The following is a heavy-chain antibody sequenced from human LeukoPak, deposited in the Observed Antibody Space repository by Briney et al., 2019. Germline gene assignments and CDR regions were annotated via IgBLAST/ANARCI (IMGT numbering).Heavy chain of an antibody. J-gene: IGHJ6*02. D-gene: IGHD6-6*01. CDR2: IHSGGNT. V-gene: IGHV3-66*01. CDR3: ARGGSSSFYYGMDV. Sequence: GGSLRLSCAASGFTVSSNYMSWVRQAPGKGLEWVSVIHSGGNTYYADSVKGRFTISRDNSKNTLYLQMNSLRAEDTAVYYCARGGSSSFYYGMDVWGQGTTVTVSS. CDR1: GFTVSSNY.